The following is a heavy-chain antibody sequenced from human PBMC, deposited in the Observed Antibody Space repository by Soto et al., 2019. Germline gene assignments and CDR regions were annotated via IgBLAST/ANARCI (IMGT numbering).Heavy chain of an antibody. CDR1: GFTFSSYG. V-gene: IGHV3-30*18. Sequence: QVQLVESGGGVVQPGRSLRLSCAASGFTFSSYGMHWVRQAPGKGLEWVAVISYDGSNKYYADSVKGRFTISRDNSKNTLYLQMNSLRAEDMAVYYCANFGYDLDYYYGMDVWGQGTTVTVSS. J-gene: IGHJ6*02. CDR2: ISYDGSNK. D-gene: IGHD5-12*01. CDR3: ANFGYDLDYYYGMDV.